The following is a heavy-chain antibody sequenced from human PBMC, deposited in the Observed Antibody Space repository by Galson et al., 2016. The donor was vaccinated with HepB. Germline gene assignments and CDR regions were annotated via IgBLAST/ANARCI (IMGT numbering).Heavy chain of an antibody. Sequence: SGYSFSNYGITWVRQAPGRGLEWMGWISTYNGNTDYDQKLHGRLTLTTDASTTTAYLELRSLRFDDTAVYYCARGSTATTPLAYWGQGTLVTVSS. J-gene: IGHJ4*02. V-gene: IGHV1-18*01. CDR2: ISTYNGNT. D-gene: IGHD4-11*01. CDR3: ARGSTATTPLAY. CDR1: GYSFSNYG.